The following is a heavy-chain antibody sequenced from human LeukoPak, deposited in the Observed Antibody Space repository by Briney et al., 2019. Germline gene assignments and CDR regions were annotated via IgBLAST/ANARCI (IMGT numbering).Heavy chain of an antibody. CDR3: AKCVYGYYYYMDV. V-gene: IGHV3-43*01. Sequence: GGSLRLSCAVSGFTFSTYTMNWVRQAPGKGLEWVSLISWDGGSTYYADSVKGRFTISRDNSKNSLYLQRNSLRTEDTALYYCAKCVYGYYYYMDVWGKGTTVTVSS. CDR2: ISWDGGST. CDR1: GFTFSTYT. D-gene: IGHD2-8*01. J-gene: IGHJ6*03.